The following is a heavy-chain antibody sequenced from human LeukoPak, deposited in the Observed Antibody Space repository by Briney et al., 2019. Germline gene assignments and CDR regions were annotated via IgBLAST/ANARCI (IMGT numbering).Heavy chain of an antibody. D-gene: IGHD6-19*01. CDR1: GFTFSSYA. CDR2: IIGSGDST. J-gene: IGHJ4*02. CDR3: AKRSSAWFFDY. Sequence: PGGSLRLSCAASGFTFSSYAMSWVRQAPGKGLEWVSVIIGSGDSTYYADSVKGRSTISRDNSKSTLYLQMNSLRAEDTAVYYCAKRSSAWFFDYWGQGTLVTVSS. V-gene: IGHV3-23*01.